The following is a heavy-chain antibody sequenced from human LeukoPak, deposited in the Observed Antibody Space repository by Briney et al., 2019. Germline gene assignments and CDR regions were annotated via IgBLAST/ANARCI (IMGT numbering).Heavy chain of an antibody. CDR2: IYTSGST. D-gene: IGHD2-2*01. CDR1: GGSISSYY. CDR3: ARDVEYQLPDYYYYYYMDV. J-gene: IGHJ6*03. Sequence: SETLSLTCTVSGGSISSYYWSWIRQPAGKGLGWIGRIYTSGSTNYNPSLKSRVTMSVDTSKNQFSLKMSSVTAADTAVYYCARDVEYQLPDYYYYYYMDVWGKGTTVTVSS. V-gene: IGHV4-4*07.